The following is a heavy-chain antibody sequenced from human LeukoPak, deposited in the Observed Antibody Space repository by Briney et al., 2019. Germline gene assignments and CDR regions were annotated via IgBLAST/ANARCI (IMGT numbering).Heavy chain of an antibody. J-gene: IGHJ4*02. CDR2: LYYSGST. D-gene: IGHD4-11*01. Sequence: SSETLSLTCTVSGGSISSNSYYWGWIRQPPGKGLEWIGSLYYSGSTYYNPSLKSRVTISVDTSKNQFSLKLTSVTAADTAVYYCGRHLAITTPLAYWGQGTLVTVSS. V-gene: IGHV4-39*01. CDR3: GRHLAITTPLAY. CDR1: GGSISSNSYY.